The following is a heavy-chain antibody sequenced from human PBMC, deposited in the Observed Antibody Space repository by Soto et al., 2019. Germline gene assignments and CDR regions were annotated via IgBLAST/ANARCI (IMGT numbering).Heavy chain of an antibody. Sequence: SETLSLTCTVSGGSISSSSYYWGWIRQPPGKGLEWIGSIYYSGSTYYNPSLKSRVTISVDTSKNQFSLKLSSVTAADTAVYYCARGPLAYYFDYWGQGTLVTVSS. CDR3: ARGPLAYYFDY. CDR1: GGSISSSSYY. CDR2: IYYSGST. J-gene: IGHJ4*02. V-gene: IGHV4-39*01.